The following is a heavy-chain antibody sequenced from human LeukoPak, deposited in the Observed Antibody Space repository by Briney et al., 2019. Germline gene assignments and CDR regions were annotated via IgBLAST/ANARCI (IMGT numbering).Heavy chain of an antibody. Sequence: ASVKVSCKASGYTFTSYYMRWVRQAPGQGLEWMGIINPSGGSTSYAQKFQGRVTMTRDTSTSTVYMELSSLRSEDTAVYYCARVGCSSTSCYHGNWFDPWGQGTLVTVSS. CDR3: ARVGCSSTSCYHGNWFDP. D-gene: IGHD2-2*01. CDR2: INPSGGST. V-gene: IGHV1-46*01. CDR1: GYTFTSYY. J-gene: IGHJ5*02.